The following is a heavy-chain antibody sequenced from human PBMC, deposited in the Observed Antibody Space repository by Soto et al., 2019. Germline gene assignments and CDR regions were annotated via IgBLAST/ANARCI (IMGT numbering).Heavy chain of an antibody. CDR3: AREPTTTGTSRLYYYGMDV. D-gene: IGHD1-1*01. V-gene: IGHV3-53*01. Sequence: RGSLRLSCAASGFTVSSNYINWVRQAPGKGLEWVSVIYSDGSTYYADSVKGRFTISRDNSKNTVYLQMNSLRAEDTAVYYCAREPTTTGTSRLYYYGMDVWGQGTTVTVSS. CDR2: IYSDGST. CDR1: GFTVSSNY. J-gene: IGHJ6*02.